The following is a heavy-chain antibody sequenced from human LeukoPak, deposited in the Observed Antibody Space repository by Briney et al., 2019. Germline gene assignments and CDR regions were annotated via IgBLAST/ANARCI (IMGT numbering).Heavy chain of an antibody. CDR3: ARDGGPDAFDI. D-gene: IGHD3-16*01. Sequence: GSSVKVSRKASGGTFSSYAISWVRQAPGQGLEWMGGIIPIFGTANYAQKFQGRVTITADESTSTAYMGLSSLRSEDTAVYYCARDGGPDAFDIWGQGTMVTVSS. V-gene: IGHV1-69*01. CDR2: IIPIFGTA. J-gene: IGHJ3*02. CDR1: GGTFSSYA.